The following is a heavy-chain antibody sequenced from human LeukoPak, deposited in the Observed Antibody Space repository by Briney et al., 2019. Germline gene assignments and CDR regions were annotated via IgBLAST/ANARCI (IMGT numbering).Heavy chain of an antibody. V-gene: IGHV1-69*04. D-gene: IGHD3-3*01. J-gene: IGHJ4*02. Sequence: ASVKVSCKASGGTFSSYAISWVRQAPGQGLGWMGRIIPILGIANYAQKFQGRVTITADKSTSTAYMELSSLRSEDTAVYYCARGATDFWSGYLDYWGQGTLVTVSS. CDR3: ARGATDFWSGYLDY. CDR2: IIPILGIA. CDR1: GGTFSSYA.